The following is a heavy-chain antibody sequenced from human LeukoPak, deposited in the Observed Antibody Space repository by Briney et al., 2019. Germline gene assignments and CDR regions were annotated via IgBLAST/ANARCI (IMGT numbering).Heavy chain of an antibody. CDR2: IYYSGST. CDR1: GGSITTSSYY. Sequence: KPSETLSLTCTVSGGSITTSSYYWGWIRQPPGKGLEWIGIIYYSGSTYDNPSLKGRVTISVDTSKNQFSLKLSSVTAADTAVYYCARAFRARYFDLWGRGTLVTVSS. D-gene: IGHD2/OR15-2a*01. V-gene: IGHV4-39*01. J-gene: IGHJ2*01. CDR3: ARAFRARYFDL.